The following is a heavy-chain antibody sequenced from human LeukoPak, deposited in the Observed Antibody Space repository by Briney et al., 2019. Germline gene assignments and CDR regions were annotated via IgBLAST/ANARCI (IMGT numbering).Heavy chain of an antibody. CDR2: ISGSGVST. V-gene: IGHV3-23*01. Sequence: PGGPLRLSCAASGFTFSSYAMSGVRQAPGKGLEWVSAISGSGVSTYYADSVKGRFTISRDNSKNTLYLQMNSLRAEDTAVYYCAKDCSCTSCRTSDYWGQGTLVTVSS. CDR1: GFTFSSYA. J-gene: IGHJ4*02. CDR3: AKDCSCTSCRTSDY. D-gene: IGHD2-2*01.